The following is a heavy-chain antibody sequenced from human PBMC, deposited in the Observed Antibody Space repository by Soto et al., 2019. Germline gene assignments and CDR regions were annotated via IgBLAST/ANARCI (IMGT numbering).Heavy chain of an antibody. CDR3: APSPGIAAAGTRWSDP. D-gene: IGHD6-13*01. CDR2: FDPEDGET. Sequence: ASVKVSCKVSGYTLTELSMHWVRPAPGKGLEWMGGFDPEDGETIYAQKFQGRVTMTEDTSTDTAYMELSSLRSEDTAVYYCAPSPGIAAAGTRWSDPWGQGTLVTVSS. CDR1: GYTLTELS. J-gene: IGHJ5*02. V-gene: IGHV1-24*01.